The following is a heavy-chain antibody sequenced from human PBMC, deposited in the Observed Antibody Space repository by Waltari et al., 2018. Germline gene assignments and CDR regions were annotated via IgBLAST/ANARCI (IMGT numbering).Heavy chain of an antibody. CDR1: GGSISSGGYY. CDR3: AREGSSSWDFDY. Sequence: QVQLQESGPGLVKPSQTLSLTCTVSGGSISSGGYYWSWICQHPGKGLEWIGYIYYSGSTYYNPSLKSRVTISVDTSKNQFSLKLSSVTAADTAVYYCAREGSSSWDFDYWGQGTLVTVSS. D-gene: IGHD6-13*01. J-gene: IGHJ4*02. V-gene: IGHV4-31*03. CDR2: IYYSGST.